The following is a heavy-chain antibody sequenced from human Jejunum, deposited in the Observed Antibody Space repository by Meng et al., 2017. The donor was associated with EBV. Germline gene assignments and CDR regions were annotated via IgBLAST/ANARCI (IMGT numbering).Heavy chain of an antibody. CDR2: INTRTGNP. V-gene: IGHV7-4-1*02. CDR1: GYNFSRYA. Sequence: QVQLVQSGSELKKPGASVKVSCKASGYNFSRYAMNWVRQAPGQGLEWMGWINTRTGNPAYAQGFTGRFVFSLDTSVSTAYLQISSLKAEDTAVYYCASDISTATFGYWGQGTLVTVSS. D-gene: IGHD2-21*02. J-gene: IGHJ4*02. CDR3: ASDISTATFGY.